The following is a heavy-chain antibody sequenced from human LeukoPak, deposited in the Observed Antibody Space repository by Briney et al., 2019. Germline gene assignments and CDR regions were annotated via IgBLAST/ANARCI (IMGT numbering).Heavy chain of an antibody. J-gene: IGHJ4*02. V-gene: IGHV3-23*01. CDR3: AKVGAVPAAIFFDY. CDR2: ISGSGGST. CDR1: GFTFSNYA. D-gene: IGHD2-2*01. Sequence: GGSLRLSCAASGFTFSNYAMSWVRQAPGKGLEGVSAISGSGGSTYYADSVKGRFTISRDNSKNTLYLQMNSLRAEDTAVYYCAKVGAVPAAIFFDYWGQGTLVTVSS.